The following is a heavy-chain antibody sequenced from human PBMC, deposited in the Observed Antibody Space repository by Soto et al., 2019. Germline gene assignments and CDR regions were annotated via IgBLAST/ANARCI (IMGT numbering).Heavy chain of an antibody. CDR2: IYSGGST. CDR3: ARAKHDFMYAFDI. Sequence: GGSLRLSCAASGFTVSSNYMSWVRQAPGKGLEWVSVIYSGGSTYYADSVKGRFTISRHNSKNTLYLQMNSLRAEDTAVYYCARAKHDFMYAFDIWGQGTMVTVS. D-gene: IGHD3-3*01. V-gene: IGHV3-53*04. J-gene: IGHJ3*02. CDR1: GFTVSSNY.